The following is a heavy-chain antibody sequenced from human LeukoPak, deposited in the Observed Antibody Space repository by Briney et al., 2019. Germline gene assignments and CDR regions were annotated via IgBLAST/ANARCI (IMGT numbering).Heavy chain of an antibody. Sequence: GGSLRLSCAASGFSFSTYGMHWVREAPGKGLEWVAIIWHDGDRKYYADSVKGRFTISRDNSKNTLYLQMNSLRTEDTAVYYCAREGYYDISGTSRAFDIWGQGTIVTVSS. J-gene: IGHJ3*02. CDR2: IWHDGDRK. V-gene: IGHV3-30*02. CDR1: GFSFSTYG. D-gene: IGHD3-22*01. CDR3: AREGYYDISGTSRAFDI.